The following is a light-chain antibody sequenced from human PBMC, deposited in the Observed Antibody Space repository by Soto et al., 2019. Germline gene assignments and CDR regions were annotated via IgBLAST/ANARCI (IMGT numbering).Light chain of an antibody. CDR1: SSNIGAGYE. CDR3: QSYDSSLTAMV. V-gene: IGLV1-40*01. Sequence: HSVLTQSPSVSGAPGQRVTISCTGSSSNIGAGYEVHWYQQLPGTAPKLLISDNSNRPSGVPDRFSGSKSGTSASLAITGLQAEDEADYYGQSYDSSLTAMVFGGGIRLTV. J-gene: IGLJ2*01. CDR2: DNS.